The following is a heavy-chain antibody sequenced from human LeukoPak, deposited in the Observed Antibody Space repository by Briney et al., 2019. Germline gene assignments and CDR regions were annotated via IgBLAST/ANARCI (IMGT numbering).Heavy chain of an antibody. CDR1: GGSISSYY. D-gene: IGHD6-13*01. V-gene: IGHV4-59*12. CDR3: ASDKGGVYPNDAFDI. J-gene: IGHJ3*02. CDR2: IYYSGST. Sequence: SETLSLTCTVSGGSISSYYWSWVRQPPGKGLEWIGYIYYSGSTNYNPSLKSRVTISVDTSKNQFSLKLSSVTAADTAVYYCASDKGGVYPNDAFDIWGQGTMVTVSS.